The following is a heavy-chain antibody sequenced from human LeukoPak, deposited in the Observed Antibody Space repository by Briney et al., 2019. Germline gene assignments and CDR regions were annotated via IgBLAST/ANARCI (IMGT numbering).Heavy chain of an antibody. CDR1: GYTFTSYD. J-gene: IGHJ4*02. V-gene: IGHV1-8*01. D-gene: IGHD6-19*01. CDR3: ARVAGDADY. Sequence: ASVKVSCKTSGYTFTSYDINWVRQATGQGLEWMGWMNPKSGYTGSTQKFQGRVTMTRDASISTAYMELSSLRPDDTAVYYCARVAGDADYWGQGTLVTVSS. CDR2: MNPKSGYT.